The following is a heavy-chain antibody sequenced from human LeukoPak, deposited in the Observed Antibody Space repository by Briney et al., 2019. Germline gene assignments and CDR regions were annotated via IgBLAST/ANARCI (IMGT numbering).Heavy chain of an antibody. D-gene: IGHD6-13*01. V-gene: IGHV1-8*03. J-gene: IGHJ4*02. CDR2: MNPNSGNT. CDR1: GYTFTSHD. Sequence: GASVKVSCKASGYTFTSHDINWVRQATGQGLEWMGWMNPNSGNTGYAQKFQGRVTITRNTSISTAYMELSSLRSEDTAVYYCARAFVAAAGIPPPFDYWGQGTLVTVSS. CDR3: ARAFVAAAGIPPPFDY.